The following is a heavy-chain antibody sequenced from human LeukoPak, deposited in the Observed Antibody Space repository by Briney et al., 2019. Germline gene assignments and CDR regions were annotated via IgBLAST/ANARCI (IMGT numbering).Heavy chain of an antibody. D-gene: IGHD3-10*01. Sequence: PSETLSLTCSVSGGSIGSSPHYWGWIRQPPGKGLEWIGSIYYIGTTSYNAALKSRVTMSVDTSKNQFSLKLGSVTAADTAVYYCARAELWFGESSYWGQGTLVTVSS. CDR2: IYYIGTT. CDR3: ARAELWFGESSY. J-gene: IGHJ4*02. V-gene: IGHV4-39*01. CDR1: GGSIGSSPHY.